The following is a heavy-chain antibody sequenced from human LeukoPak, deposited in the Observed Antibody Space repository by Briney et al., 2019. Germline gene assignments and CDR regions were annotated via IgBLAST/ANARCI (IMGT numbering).Heavy chain of an antibody. D-gene: IGHD2-2*02. V-gene: IGHV3-23*01. CDR3: TKPDCPSTSCYTLDY. CDR2: ISGSGDST. CDR1: GFTFSSYA. J-gene: IGHJ4*02. Sequence: PGGALRLSCAASGFTFSSYAMSWVRQAPGKGVEWGSAISGSGDSTYYANSVKGRFTISRDNSKNTLYLQMNSLRVEDTAAYYCTKPDCPSTSCYTLDYWGQGILVTVSS.